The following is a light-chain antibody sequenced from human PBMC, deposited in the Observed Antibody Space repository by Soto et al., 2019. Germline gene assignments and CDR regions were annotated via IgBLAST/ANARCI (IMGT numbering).Light chain of an antibody. CDR3: QQSYGTPII. CDR1: QSISNY. V-gene: IGKV1-39*01. J-gene: IGKJ5*01. Sequence: DIQMTQSPSSLSAPLLDRVTITCRASQSISNYLNWYQQKQGKAPKLLIYAASTLQSGVPSRFSGSGSGTDFTLTISSLQPEDSATYYCQQSYGTPIIFGQGTRLEIK. CDR2: AAS.